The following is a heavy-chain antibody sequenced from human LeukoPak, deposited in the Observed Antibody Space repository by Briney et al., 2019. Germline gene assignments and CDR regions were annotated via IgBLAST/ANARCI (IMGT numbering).Heavy chain of an antibody. CDR2: ISSSSSTI. CDR1: GFTFSSYE. J-gene: IGHJ4*02. D-gene: IGHD3-10*01. V-gene: IGHV3-48*03. CDR3: ARDLTQWFGELLYYFDY. Sequence: GGSLRLSCAASGFTFSSYEMNWVRQAPGKGLEWVSYISSSSSTIYYSDSLKGRFTISRDNAKNSLYLQMNSLRAEDTAVYYCARDLTQWFGELLYYFDYWGQGTLVTVSS.